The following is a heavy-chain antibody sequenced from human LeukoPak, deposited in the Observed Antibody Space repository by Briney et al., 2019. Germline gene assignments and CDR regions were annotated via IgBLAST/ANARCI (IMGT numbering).Heavy chain of an antibody. J-gene: IGHJ3*02. D-gene: IGHD4-17*01. Sequence: GGSLRLSCAASGFTFSHYYMSWVRQAPGKGLEWVANIKQDGSEQFYLDSVKGRFTISRDNAKNALYLQMHSLRVDDTAVYFCARDPNGDYIGTFDMWGRGTMVSVSS. V-gene: IGHV3-7*03. CDR1: GFTFSHYY. CDR3: ARDPNGDYIGTFDM. CDR2: IKQDGSEQ.